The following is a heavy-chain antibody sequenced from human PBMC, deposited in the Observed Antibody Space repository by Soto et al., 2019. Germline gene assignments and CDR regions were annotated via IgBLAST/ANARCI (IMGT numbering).Heavy chain of an antibody. V-gene: IGHV1-69*01. CDR1: GGTLNSYT. Sequence: QVQLVQSGAEVKKPGSSVRVSCKASGGTLNSYTISWVRQAPGQGLEWMGGIIPVFGTTDYAQKFQGRVTITADQSTGTAYLDLVSLRSEDTAIYYCSISNSYCRGDFWGQGTLVTVSS. D-gene: IGHD1-1*01. CDR3: SISNSYCRGDF. J-gene: IGHJ4*02. CDR2: IIPVFGTT.